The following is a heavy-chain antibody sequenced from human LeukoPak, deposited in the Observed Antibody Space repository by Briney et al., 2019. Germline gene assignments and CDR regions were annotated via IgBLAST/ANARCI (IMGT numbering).Heavy chain of an antibody. CDR1: GGSISSGGYY. V-gene: IGHV4-31*03. CDR2: IYYIGIT. J-gene: IGHJ4*02. Sequence: PSQTLSRTCTVSGGSISSGGYYWSWIRQHPGKGLEWIGDIYYIGITYYNPSLKSRVTISVDTSKNQFSLKLRSVTAADTAVYYCARDAEVDTAMVYGLYGSGISRAFDYWGQGTLVTVSS. CDR3: ARDAEVDTAMVYGLYGSGISRAFDY. D-gene: IGHD5-18*01.